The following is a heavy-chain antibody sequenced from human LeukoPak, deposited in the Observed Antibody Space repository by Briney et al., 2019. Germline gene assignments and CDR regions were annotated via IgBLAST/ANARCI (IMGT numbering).Heavy chain of an antibody. J-gene: IGHJ6*02. CDR2: INAGTGNT. CDR3: ARAGPTGTTYYYYGMDV. V-gene: IGHV1-3*01. CDR1: GYSFINHV. D-gene: IGHD1-1*01. Sequence: ASVKVSCKASGYSFINHVMHWVRQAPGQRLEWIGWINAGTGNTKFSQKFQGRVTITRDTSASTAYMELSRLRSDDTAVYYCARAGPTGTTYYYYGMDVWGQGTTVTVSS.